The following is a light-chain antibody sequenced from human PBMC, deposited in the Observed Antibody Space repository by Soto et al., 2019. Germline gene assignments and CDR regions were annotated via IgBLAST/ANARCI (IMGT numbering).Light chain of an antibody. J-gene: IGLJ1*01. CDR3: SSYTRSDTYV. Sequence: QSVLTQPASVSGSPGQSIAISCTGTSSDIGAYNYVSWYQQHPGKAPKLLIYDVSDRPSGVSNRFSGSKSGNSASLTISGLQADDEADYYCSSYTRSDTYVFGSGTKVTVL. V-gene: IGLV2-14*03. CDR1: SSDIGAYNY. CDR2: DVS.